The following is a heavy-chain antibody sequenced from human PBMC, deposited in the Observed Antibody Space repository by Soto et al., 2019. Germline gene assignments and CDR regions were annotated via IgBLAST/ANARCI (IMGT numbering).Heavy chain of an antibody. CDR3: ARDLSLWFGESPGDY. D-gene: IGHD3-10*01. Sequence: QVQLVESGGGVVQPGRSLRLSCAASGFTFSSYAMHWVRQAPGKGLEWVAVISYDGSNKYYADSVKGRFTISRDNSKNRLYLQMNSLRAEDTAVYYCARDLSLWFGESPGDYWGQGTLVTVSS. J-gene: IGHJ4*02. V-gene: IGHV3-30-3*01. CDR1: GFTFSSYA. CDR2: ISYDGSNK.